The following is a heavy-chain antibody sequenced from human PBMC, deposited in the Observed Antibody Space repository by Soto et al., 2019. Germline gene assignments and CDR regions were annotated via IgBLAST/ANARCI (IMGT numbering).Heavy chain of an antibody. CDR2: ISYDGSNK. V-gene: IGHV3-30*18. Sequence: LRLSCAASGFTFSSYGMHWVRQAPGKGLEWVAVISYDGSNKYYADSVKGRFTISRDNSKNTLYLQMNSLRAEDTAVYYCAKDRWDYWGQGTLVTVSS. CDR3: AKDRWDY. J-gene: IGHJ4*02. D-gene: IGHD2-15*01. CDR1: GFTFSSYG.